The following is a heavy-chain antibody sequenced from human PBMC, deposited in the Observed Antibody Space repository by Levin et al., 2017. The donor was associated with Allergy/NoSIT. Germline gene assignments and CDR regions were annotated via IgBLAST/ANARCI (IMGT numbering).Heavy chain of an antibody. CDR3: ARESVVISWWYFDL. Sequence: GGSLRLSCAASGFTFSDYSMSWVRQAPGKGLEWVSYISSASGTIKYADSVRGRFTISRDNAENSLNMQINNLRDEDTAVYYCARESVVISWWYFDLRGRGSLVTVSS. V-gene: IGHV3-48*02. CDR1: GFTFSDYS. CDR2: ISSASGTI. J-gene: IGHJ2*01. D-gene: IGHD3-16*02.